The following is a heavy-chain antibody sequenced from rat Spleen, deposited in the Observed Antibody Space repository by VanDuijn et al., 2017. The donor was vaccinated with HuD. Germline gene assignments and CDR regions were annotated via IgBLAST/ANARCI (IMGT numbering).Heavy chain of an antibody. CDR2: ISYDGGRT. Sequence: VQLVESGGGLVQPGRSLKLSCAALGFNFSDYYMVWLRQAPATGLGWVPSISYDGGRTYYRGSVNGRFTIYRDNAKSRLYLQMDSLRTEDTATYYCTTATNYFDYWGQGVMVTVSS. J-gene: IGHJ2*01. D-gene: IGHD1-10*01. V-gene: IGHV5-20*01. CDR3: TTATNYFDY. CDR1: GFNFSDYY.